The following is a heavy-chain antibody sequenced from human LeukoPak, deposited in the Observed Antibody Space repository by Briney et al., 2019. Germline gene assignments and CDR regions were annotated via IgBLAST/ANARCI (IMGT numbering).Heavy chain of an antibody. CDR2: ISSSGNYI. J-gene: IGHJ4*02. D-gene: IGHD3-10*01. CDR1: QFTFCYYV. Sequence: GGSLRLSCSASQFTFCYYVMAWVRQAPGKGLEWVSGISSSGNYICYADSVKGRFTISRDNSKNTLYLQLNSLRVEDTAVYYCAKEIYAYGSRGFDYWGQGTLVTVSS. V-gene: IGHV3-23*01. CDR3: AKEIYAYGSRGFDY.